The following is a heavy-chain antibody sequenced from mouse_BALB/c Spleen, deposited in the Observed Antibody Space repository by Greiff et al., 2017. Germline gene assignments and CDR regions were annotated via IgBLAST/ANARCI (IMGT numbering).Heavy chain of an antibody. Sequence: EVQLQQSGPELVKPGASVKISCKASGYSFTGYFMNWVMQSHGKSLEWIGRINPYNGDTFYNQKFKGKATLTVDKSSSTAHMELRSLASEDSAVYYCARGYDGYSYYFDYWGQGTTLTVSS. CDR3: ARGYDGYSYYFDY. D-gene: IGHD2-3*01. V-gene: IGHV1-20*02. J-gene: IGHJ2*01. CDR2: INPYNGDT. CDR1: GYSFTGYF.